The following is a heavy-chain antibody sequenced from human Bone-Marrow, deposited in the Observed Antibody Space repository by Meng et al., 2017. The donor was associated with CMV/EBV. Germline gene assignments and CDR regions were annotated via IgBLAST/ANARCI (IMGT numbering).Heavy chain of an antibody. CDR2: IKQDGSEK. D-gene: IGHD3-3*02. J-gene: IGHJ4*02. V-gene: IGHV3-7*01. Sequence: ETLSLTCAVSGGSITISNWWSWVRQAPGKGLEWVANIKQDGSEKYYVDSVKGRFTISRDNAKNSLYLQMNSLRAEDTAVYYCARGYINIVIWGQGTLVTVSS. CDR1: GGSITISNW. CDR3: ARGYINIVI.